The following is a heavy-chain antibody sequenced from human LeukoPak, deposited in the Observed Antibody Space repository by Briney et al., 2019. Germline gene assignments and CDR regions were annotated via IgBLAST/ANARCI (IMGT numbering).Heavy chain of an antibody. CDR2: IRSKAYGGTT. CDR1: AFTFGDYA. D-gene: IGHD3-10*01. J-gene: IGHJ4*02. Sequence: GGSLRLSCTASAFTFGDYAMSWVRQAPGKGLEWVGLIRSKAYGGTTEYAASVKGRFTISRDDSKSIAYLQMNSLKTEDTAVYYCTREIDGSGTPPPGDYWGQGTLVTVSS. V-gene: IGHV3-49*04. CDR3: TREIDGSGTPPPGDY.